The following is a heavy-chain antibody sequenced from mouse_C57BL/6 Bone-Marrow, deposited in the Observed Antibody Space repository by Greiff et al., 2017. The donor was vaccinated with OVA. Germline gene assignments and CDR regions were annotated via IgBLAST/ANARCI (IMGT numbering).Heavy chain of an antibody. Sequence: EVQLVESGEGLVKPGGSLKLSCAASGFTFSSYAMSWVRQTPEQRLEWVAYISSGGDYIYYADTVKGRFTISRDNARNTLYLQMSSLKSEDTAMYYCTRGPTTVVPFDYWGQGTTRTVSS. J-gene: IGHJ2*01. D-gene: IGHD1-1*01. CDR1: GFTFSSYA. CDR3: TRGPTTVVPFDY. CDR2: ISSGGDYI. V-gene: IGHV5-9-1*02.